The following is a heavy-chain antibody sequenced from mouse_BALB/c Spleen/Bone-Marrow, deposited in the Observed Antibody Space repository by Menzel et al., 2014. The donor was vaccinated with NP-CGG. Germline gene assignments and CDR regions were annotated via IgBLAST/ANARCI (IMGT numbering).Heavy chain of an antibody. CDR2: IYPGNSDT. J-gene: IGHJ3*01. Sequence: EVQLQQSGTVLARPGASVKMSCKASGYTFTSYWMHWVKQRPGQGLEWIGAIYPGNSDTSYNQKFKGKAKLTAVTSTSTAYVELSSLTNEDSAVYYCTGAMITRAWFAYWGQGTLVTVSA. V-gene: IGHV1-5*01. CDR3: TGAMITRAWFAY. CDR1: GYTFTSYW. D-gene: IGHD2-4*01.